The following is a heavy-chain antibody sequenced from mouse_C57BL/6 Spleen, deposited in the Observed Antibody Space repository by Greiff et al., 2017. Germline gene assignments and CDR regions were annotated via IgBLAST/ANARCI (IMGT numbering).Heavy chain of an antibody. V-gene: IGHV1-64*01. Sequence: VQLQQPGAELVKPGASVKLSCKASGYTFTSYWMHWVKQRPGQGLEWIGMIHPNSGSTNYNEKFKSKATLTVDKSSSTAYMQLSSLTSEDSAVDYCARVYYDYDWYFDVWGTGTTVTVSS. J-gene: IGHJ1*03. CDR1: GYTFTSYW. D-gene: IGHD2-4*01. CDR2: IHPNSGST. CDR3: ARVYYDYDWYFDV.